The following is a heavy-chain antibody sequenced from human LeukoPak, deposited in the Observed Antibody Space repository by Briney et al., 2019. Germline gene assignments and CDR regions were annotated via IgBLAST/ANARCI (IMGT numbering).Heavy chain of an antibody. CDR1: GFTFSSHE. V-gene: IGHV3-48*03. Sequence: GGSLRLSCAASGFTFSSHEMNWVRQAPGKGLEWVSYISSSGSTIYYADSVKGRFTISRDNAKNSLYLQMNSLKTEDTAVYYCTTSTENEWLRSDYWGQGTLVTVSS. J-gene: IGHJ4*02. D-gene: IGHD5-12*01. CDR2: ISSSGSTI. CDR3: TTSTENEWLRSDY.